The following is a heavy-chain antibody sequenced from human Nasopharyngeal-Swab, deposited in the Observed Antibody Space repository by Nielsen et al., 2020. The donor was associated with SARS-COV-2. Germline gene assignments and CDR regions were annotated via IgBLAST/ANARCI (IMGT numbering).Heavy chain of an antibody. CDR2: INHSGST. CDR1: GGSFSGYY. CDR3: ARPLVAARPLPAHKSMDV. Sequence: SQTLSLTCAVYGGSFSGYYWSWIRQPPGKGLEWIGEINHSGSTNYNPSLKSRVTISVDTSKNQFSLKLSSVTAADTAVYYCARPLVAARPLPAHKSMDVWGKGTTVTVSS. V-gene: IGHV4-34*01. D-gene: IGHD6-6*01. J-gene: IGHJ6*03.